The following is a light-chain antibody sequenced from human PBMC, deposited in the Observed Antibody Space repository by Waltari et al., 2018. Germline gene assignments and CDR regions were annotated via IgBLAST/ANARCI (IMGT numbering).Light chain of an antibody. J-gene: IGKJ4*01. CDR1: PSVSSY. Sequence: EIVLTQSPATLSLSPGERATLSCRATPSVSSYLAWSRQRPGQAPRLLIYDASIRATGIQDRFTGSGSETDFTLTISSLEPEDFAVYYCQQRSKWPLTFGGGTKVEIK. V-gene: IGKV3-11*01. CDR2: DAS. CDR3: QQRSKWPLT.